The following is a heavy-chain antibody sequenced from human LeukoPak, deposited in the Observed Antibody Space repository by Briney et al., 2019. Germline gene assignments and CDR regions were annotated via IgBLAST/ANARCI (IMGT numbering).Heavy chain of an antibody. J-gene: IGHJ4*02. D-gene: IGHD3-10*01. CDR3: ATSSMVRGAQFDY. V-gene: IGHV3-30*04. CDR2: ISYDGSNK. Sequence: GRSLRISCAASGFTFSSYAMHGVRQAPGKGLEWVAVISYDGSNKYYADSVKGRFTISRDNSKNTLYLQMNSLRAEDTAVYYCATSSMVRGAQFDYWGQGTLVTVSS. CDR1: GFTFSSYA.